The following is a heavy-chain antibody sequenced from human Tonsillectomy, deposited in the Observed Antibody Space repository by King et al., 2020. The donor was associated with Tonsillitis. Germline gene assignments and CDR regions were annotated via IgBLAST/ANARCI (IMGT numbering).Heavy chain of an antibody. CDR2: ISSSGSTI. Sequence: SWIRQAPGKGLELVTYISSSGSTIYYADSVKGRFTISRDNAKNFLHLQMHSLRADVTAVYYCARAVQWLAYGGLGYWGQGTLVTVSS. CDR3: ARAVQWLAYGGLGY. J-gene: IGHJ4*02. V-gene: IGHV3-11*01. D-gene: IGHD6-19*01.